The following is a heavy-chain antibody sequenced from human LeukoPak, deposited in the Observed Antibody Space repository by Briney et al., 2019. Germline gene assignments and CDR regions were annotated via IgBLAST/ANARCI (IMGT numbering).Heavy chain of an antibody. CDR1: GGSISSYY. D-gene: IGHD1-26*01. V-gene: IGHV4-59*12. Sequence: SETLSLTCTVSGGSISSYYWSWIRQPPGKGLEWIGYIYYSGSTNYNPSLKSRVTISVDTSKNQFSLKLSSVTAADTALYFCARSGTSTNFDYWGQGTLVTVSS. CDR3: ARSGTSTNFDY. J-gene: IGHJ4*02. CDR2: IYYSGST.